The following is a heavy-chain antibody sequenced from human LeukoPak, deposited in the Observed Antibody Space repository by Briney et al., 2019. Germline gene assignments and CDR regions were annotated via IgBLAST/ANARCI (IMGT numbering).Heavy chain of an antibody. CDR3: ARDSPGIMIFGVVTPN. Sequence: AGGSLRLSCAASGFTFDAYPMDWVRQAPGKGLEWVAKIIQDGSEKYYVDSVKGRFTISRDNAKNSVYLQMNSLRAEDTAVYYCARDSPGIMIFGVVTPNGGQGTLVTVSS. CDR2: IIQDGSEK. V-gene: IGHV3-7*03. D-gene: IGHD3-3*01. J-gene: IGHJ4*02. CDR1: GFTFDAYP.